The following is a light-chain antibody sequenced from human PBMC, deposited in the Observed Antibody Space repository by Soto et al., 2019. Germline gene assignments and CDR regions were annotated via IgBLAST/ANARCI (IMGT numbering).Light chain of an antibody. V-gene: IGKV1-9*01. Sequence: DIQLTQSPSFLSASVGDRVTITCRASQGISSYLDWYQQKPGKAPELLIYAASTLKSGVPSRFSGSGSGTEFTLTISSLQPKDCATYYCQQLYSYPITFGQGTRLEIK. CDR2: AAS. CDR1: QGISSY. CDR3: QQLYSYPIT. J-gene: IGKJ5*01.